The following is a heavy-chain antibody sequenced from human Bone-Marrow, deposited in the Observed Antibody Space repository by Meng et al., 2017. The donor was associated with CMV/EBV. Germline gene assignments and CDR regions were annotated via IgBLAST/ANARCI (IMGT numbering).Heavy chain of an antibody. J-gene: IGHJ4*02. CDR2: ISYDGSNK. V-gene: IGHV3-30-3*01. CDR1: GFTFSSYA. CDR3: AREEYDILIGYSGMPLIDY. D-gene: IGHD3-9*01. Sequence: GESLKISCAASGFTFSSYAMHWVRQAPGKGLEWVAVISYDGSNKYYADSVKGRFTISRDNSKNTLYLQMNSLRAEDTAVYYCAREEYDILIGYSGMPLIDYWGQGTLVTVSS.